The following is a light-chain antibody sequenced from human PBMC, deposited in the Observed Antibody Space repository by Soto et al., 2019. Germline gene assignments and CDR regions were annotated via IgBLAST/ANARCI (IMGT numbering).Light chain of an antibody. CDR3: SSYTSSSTLGV. J-gene: IGLJ2*01. CDR2: DVS. Sequence: QSALNQPASVSGSPGQSITISCTGTSSDVGVYNYVSWYTQHPGKAPKLMIYDVSNRPSGVSNRCSGSKSGNTASLTSSGRKTEDEADFYCSSYTSSSTLGVFGGGTTVTVL. V-gene: IGLV2-14*01. CDR1: SSDVGVYNY.